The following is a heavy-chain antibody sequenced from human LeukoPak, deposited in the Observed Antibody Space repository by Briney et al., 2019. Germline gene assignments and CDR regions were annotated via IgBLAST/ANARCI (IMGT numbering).Heavy chain of an antibody. Sequence: PGGSLRLSCAASGFSFSSYGMNWVRQAPWKGLEWLSYIDGRSTTMYYADSAKGRFTISRDNAKNSLYLEMNSLRAEDTAVYYCARDKRGLILEWWGQGTLVTVSS. D-gene: IGHD3-3*01. J-gene: IGHJ4*02. V-gene: IGHV3-48*04. CDR3: ARDKRGLILEW. CDR1: GFSFSSYG. CDR2: IDGRSTTM.